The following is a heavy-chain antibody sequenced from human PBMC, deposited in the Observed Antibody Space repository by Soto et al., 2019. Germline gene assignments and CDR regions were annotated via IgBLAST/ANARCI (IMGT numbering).Heavy chain of an antibody. V-gene: IGHV4-4*02. CDR1: GGSISSSNW. CDR3: ARARIREVGATGRSLQSFDY. Sequence: SETLSLTCAVSGGSISSSNWWSWVRQPPGKGLEWIGEIYHSGSTNYNPSLKMRVTISVDKSKNQFSLKLSSVTAADTAVYYCARARIREVGATGRSLQSFDYWGQGTLVTVSS. CDR2: IYHSGST. J-gene: IGHJ4*02. D-gene: IGHD1-26*01.